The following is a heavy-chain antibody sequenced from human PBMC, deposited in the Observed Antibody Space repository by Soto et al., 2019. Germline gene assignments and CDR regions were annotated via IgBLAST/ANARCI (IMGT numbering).Heavy chain of an antibody. CDR2: IDHDGPT. CDR1: GFTFSNYW. CDR3: VRDSHGDY. J-gene: IGHJ4*02. V-gene: IGHV3-74*01. Sequence: EVQLVDSGGGLVQPGGSLRLSCAGSGFTFSNYWMHWVRQAPGKGLEWVSRIDHDGPTDYADSVRGLFTISRDNAENTLYLQMNSLRPEDTAVYYCVRDSHGDYWGQGTLVTVSS.